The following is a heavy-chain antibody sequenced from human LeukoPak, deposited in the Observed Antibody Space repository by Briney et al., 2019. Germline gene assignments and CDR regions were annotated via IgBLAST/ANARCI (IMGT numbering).Heavy chain of an antibody. J-gene: IGHJ4*02. CDR3: ARGGGYNLNRPDYFDY. CDR1: GFTISSNY. Sequence: PGGSLRLSCAASGFTISSNYVSWVRQAPGKGLEWVSFIYNSGATYYAVSVKGRFTISRDSSTDTLFLQMNTLRAEDTAVYYCARGGGYNLNRPDYFDYWGQGTLVTVSS. CDR2: IYNSGAT. V-gene: IGHV3-53*01. D-gene: IGHD1-20*01.